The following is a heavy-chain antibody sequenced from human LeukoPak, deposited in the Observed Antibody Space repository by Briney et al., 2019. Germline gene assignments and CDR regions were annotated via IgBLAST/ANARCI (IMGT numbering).Heavy chain of an antibody. CDR1: GGSISSYY. CDR3: ARYQIAAAGTNWFDP. D-gene: IGHD6-13*01. J-gene: IGHJ5*02. V-gene: IGHV4-59*08. CDR2: IYYSGST. Sequence: SETLSLTCTVSGGSISSYYWSWIRQPPEKGLEWIGYIYYSGSTNYNPSLKSRVTISVDTSKNQFSLKLSSVTAADTAVYYCARYQIAAAGTNWFDPWGQGTLVTVSS.